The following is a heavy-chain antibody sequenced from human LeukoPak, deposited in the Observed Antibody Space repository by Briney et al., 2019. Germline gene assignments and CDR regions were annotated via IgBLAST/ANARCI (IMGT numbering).Heavy chain of an antibody. J-gene: IGHJ5*01. CDR1: GYIFTNYG. Sequence: GASVKVSCKPSGYIFTNYGITWVRQAPGQGLQWMGWISPYNGNTNYAQNLQGRVTMTTDTSTSTAYLELRTLISDDTAVYYCARGGVEYCSGGSCPHNWFDSWGQGTLVTVSS. V-gene: IGHV1-18*01. CDR2: ISPYNGNT. CDR3: ARGGVEYCSGGSCPHNWFDS. D-gene: IGHD2-15*01.